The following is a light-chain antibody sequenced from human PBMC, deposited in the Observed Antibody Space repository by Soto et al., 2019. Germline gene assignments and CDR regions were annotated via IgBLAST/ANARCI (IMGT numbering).Light chain of an antibody. CDR1: NSDVGGYNY. Sequence: QSALTQPRSVSGSPGQAVTFSCTGTNSDVGGYNYVSWYQQHPDKAPKLIVYDVTKRPSGVPDRFSGSKSGNTASLTISGFQAEDEADYFCSSFAGSYTHVFGTGTKLTVL. CDR3: SSFAGSYTHV. J-gene: IGLJ1*01. CDR2: DVT. V-gene: IGLV2-11*01.